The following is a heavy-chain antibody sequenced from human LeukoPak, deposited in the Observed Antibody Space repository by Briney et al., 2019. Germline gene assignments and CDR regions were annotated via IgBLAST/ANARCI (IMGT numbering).Heavy chain of an antibody. CDR3: AKDPSGSSSASGPPGDY. V-gene: IGHV3-23*01. J-gene: IGHJ4*02. CDR1: GFTFSSYA. CDR2: ISGSGGST. Sequence: SGGSLRLSCAASGFTFSSYAMSWVRQAPGKGLEWVSAISGSGGSTYYADSVKGRFTISRDSSKNTLYLQMNSLRAEDTAVYYCAKDPSGSSSASGPPGDYWGQGTLVTVSS. D-gene: IGHD2-2*01.